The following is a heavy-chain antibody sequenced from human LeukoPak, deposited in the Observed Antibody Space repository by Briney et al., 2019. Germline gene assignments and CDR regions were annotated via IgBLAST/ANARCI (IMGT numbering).Heavy chain of an antibody. CDR1: GGSISSSSYY. Sequence: SETLSLTCTVSGGSISSSSYYWGWIRQPPGKGLEWIGSIYYSGSTYYNPSLKSRVTISVDTSKNQFSLKLSSVTAADTAVYYCARRGVRYDSSGYLYWGQGTLVTVSS. CDR2: IYYSGST. CDR3: ARRGVRYDSSGYLY. D-gene: IGHD3-22*01. J-gene: IGHJ4*02. V-gene: IGHV4-39*01.